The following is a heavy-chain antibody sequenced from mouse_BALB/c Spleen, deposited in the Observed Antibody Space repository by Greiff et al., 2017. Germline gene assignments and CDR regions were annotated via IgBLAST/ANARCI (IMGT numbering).Heavy chain of an antibody. Sequence: EEQLQQSGAELVKPGASVKLSCTASGFNIKDTYMHWVKQRPEQGLEWIGRIDPANGNTKYDPKFQGKATITADTSSNTAYLQLSSLTSEDTAVYYCAKYDGYPFDYWGQGTTLTVSS. CDR2: IDPANGNT. D-gene: IGHD2-3*01. J-gene: IGHJ2*01. CDR3: AKYDGYPFDY. V-gene: IGHV14-3*02. CDR1: GFNIKDTY.